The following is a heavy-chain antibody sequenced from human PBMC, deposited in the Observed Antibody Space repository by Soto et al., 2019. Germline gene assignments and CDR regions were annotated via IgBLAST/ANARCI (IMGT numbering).Heavy chain of an antibody. CDR1: GFTFSSYA. J-gene: IGHJ4*02. D-gene: IGHD3-22*01. CDR2: ISTNGGST. V-gene: IGHV3-64D*06. Sequence: GGSLRLSCSASGFTFSSYAMHWVRQAPGKGLEYVSSISTNGGSTHYADSVKGRFTISRDNSKNTQYLQMSSLRADDTAVYYCVKGEYYYASSGYYPLDYWGQGT. CDR3: VKGEYYYASSGYYPLDY.